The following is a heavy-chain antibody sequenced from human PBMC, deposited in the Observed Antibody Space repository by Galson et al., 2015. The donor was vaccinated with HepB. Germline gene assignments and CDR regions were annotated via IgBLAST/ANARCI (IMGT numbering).Heavy chain of an antibody. D-gene: IGHD2-21*01. Sequence: QSGAEVKQPGESLEISCKASGYSFSTYWIAWVRQMPGKGLECMGVIYPGDSDTRYSPSFQGQVTISTDKSISTASLQWSSLKASDTAIYYCARVAYCGIRLSCYRHFDLWGPGTLVTVSS. CDR3: ARVAYCGIRLSCYRHFDL. CDR2: IYPGDSDT. CDR1: GYSFSTYW. V-gene: IGHV5-51*03. J-gene: IGHJ2*01.